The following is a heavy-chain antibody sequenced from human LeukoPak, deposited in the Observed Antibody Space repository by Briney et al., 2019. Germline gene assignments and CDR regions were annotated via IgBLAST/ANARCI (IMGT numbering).Heavy chain of an antibody. CDR3: ARDRDYDILTGYYDY. D-gene: IGHD3-9*01. V-gene: IGHV3-7*01. J-gene: IGHJ4*02. CDR1: GFTFSSYW. CDR2: IKQDGSEK. Sequence: GGSLRLSCAASGFTFSSYWMSWVRQAPGKGLEWVANIKQDGSEKYYVDSVKGRFTISRDNAKNSLYLQMNSLRAEDTAVYYCARDRDYDILTGYYDYWGQGTLVTVSS.